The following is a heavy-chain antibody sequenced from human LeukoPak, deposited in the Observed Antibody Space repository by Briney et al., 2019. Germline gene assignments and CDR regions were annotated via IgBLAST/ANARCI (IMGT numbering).Heavy chain of an antibody. Sequence: GGSLRPSCAASGFTLSSYGMHWVRQAPGKGLEWVAFIRYDGSNKYYADSVKGRFTISRDNSKNTLYLQMNSLRAEDTAVYYCANVVVQAAISSEYFQHWGQGTLVTVSS. CDR1: GFTLSSYG. CDR2: IRYDGSNK. CDR3: ANVVVQAAISSEYFQH. V-gene: IGHV3-30*02. D-gene: IGHD2-2*02. J-gene: IGHJ1*01.